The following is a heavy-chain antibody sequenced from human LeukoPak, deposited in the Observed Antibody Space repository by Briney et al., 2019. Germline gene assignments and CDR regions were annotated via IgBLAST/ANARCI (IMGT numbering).Heavy chain of an antibody. CDR3: ARDDVDTAMADFDY. Sequence: ASVKVSCKASGGAFSSYAISWVRQAPGQGLEWMGRIIPILGIANYAQKFQGRVTITADKSTSTACMELSSLRSEDTAVYYCARDDVDTAMADFDYWGQGTLVTVSS. V-gene: IGHV1-69*04. J-gene: IGHJ4*02. CDR2: IIPILGIA. CDR1: GGAFSSYA. D-gene: IGHD5-18*01.